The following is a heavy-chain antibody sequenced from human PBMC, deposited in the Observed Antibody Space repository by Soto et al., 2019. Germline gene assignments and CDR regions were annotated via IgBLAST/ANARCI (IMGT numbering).Heavy chain of an antibody. D-gene: IGHD3-16*02. CDR2: IIPIFGTA. J-gene: IGHJ4*02. CDR3: ARAGLLSGGVIGSLLDY. Sequence: QVQLVQSGAEVKKPGSSVKVSCKASGGTFSSYAISWVRQAPGQGLEWMGGIIPIFGTANYAQKFQGRVTXTSXESTSTAYLGLSSLRAEDTAVYYCARAGLLSGGVIGSLLDYWGQGTLVTVSS. V-gene: IGHV1-69*05. CDR1: GGTFSSYA.